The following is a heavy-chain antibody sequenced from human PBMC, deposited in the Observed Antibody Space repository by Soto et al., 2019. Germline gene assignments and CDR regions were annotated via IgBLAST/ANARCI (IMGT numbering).Heavy chain of an antibody. CDR3: VRAYYDFWSGYYYRYYYYYGMDV. CDR1: GFTFSSYW. J-gene: IGHJ6*02. V-gene: IGHV3-7*03. D-gene: IGHD3-3*01. CDR2: IKQDGSEK. Sequence: ASETLSLSCAASGFTFSSYWMSWVRQAPGKGLEWVANIKQDGSEKYYVDSVKGRFTISRDNAKNSLYLQMNSLRAEDTAVYYCVRAYYDFWSGYYYRYYYYYGMDVWGQGTTVTVSS.